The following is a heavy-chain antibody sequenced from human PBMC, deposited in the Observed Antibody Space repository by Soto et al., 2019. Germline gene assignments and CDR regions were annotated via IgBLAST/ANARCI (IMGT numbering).Heavy chain of an antibody. V-gene: IGHV3-53*02. J-gene: IGHJ3*02. D-gene: IGHD3-10*01. Sequence: EVQLVETGGGLIQPGGSLRLSCAASGLTVSSYYMNWVRQAPGKGLEWVSVLYSGGSTHYAGSVKRRFIISRDNSKNTVYLQMNSLRVEDTAIYYCARDRPGDEGDGFDIWGHGTMVTVSS. CDR2: LYSGGST. CDR3: ARDRPGDEGDGFDI. CDR1: GLTVSSYY.